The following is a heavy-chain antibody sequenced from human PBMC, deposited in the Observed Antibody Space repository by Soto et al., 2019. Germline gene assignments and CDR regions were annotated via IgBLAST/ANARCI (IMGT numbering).Heavy chain of an antibody. CDR3: ARISRDGYNYLVY. CDR2: IFSNDEK. D-gene: IGHD5-12*01. CDR1: GFSLSNAKMG. V-gene: IGHV2-26*01. Sequence: QVTLKESGPVLVKPTETLTLTCTVSGFSLSNAKMGVTWIRQPPGKALEWLAHIFSNDEKSYSTSLKSRLTISKDTSKSQVVLTMTNMDPVDTATYYCARISRDGYNYLVYWGQGTLVTVSS. J-gene: IGHJ4*02.